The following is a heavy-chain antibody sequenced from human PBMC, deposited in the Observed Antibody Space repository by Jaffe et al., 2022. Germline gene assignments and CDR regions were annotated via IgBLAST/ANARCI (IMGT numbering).Heavy chain of an antibody. CDR3: ARYRFNENDYYGSGGHMDV. CDR1: GFTFSSYE. Sequence: EVQLVESGGGLVQPGGSLRLSCAASGFTFSSYEMNWVRQAPGKGLEWVSYISSSGSTIYYADSVKGRFTISRDNAKNSLYLQMNSLRAEDTAVYYCARYRFNENDYYGSGGHMDVWGKGTTVTVSS. J-gene: IGHJ6*03. CDR2: ISSSGSTI. D-gene: IGHD3-10*01. V-gene: IGHV3-48*03.